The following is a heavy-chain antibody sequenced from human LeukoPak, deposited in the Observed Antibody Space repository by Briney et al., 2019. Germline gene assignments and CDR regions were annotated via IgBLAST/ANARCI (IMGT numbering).Heavy chain of an antibody. Sequence: GGSLRLSCAASGLTFSSYSMNWVRQAPRKGLEWVSSISSSSSYIYYADSVKGRFSISRDNAKNSLYLQMNSLRAEDTAVYYCAKPLPHNDIAVAVSMSDYYYGMDVWGQGTTVTVSS. V-gene: IGHV3-21*04. CDR3: AKPLPHNDIAVAVSMSDYYYGMDV. D-gene: IGHD6-19*01. CDR2: ISSSSSYI. J-gene: IGHJ6*02. CDR1: GLTFSSYS.